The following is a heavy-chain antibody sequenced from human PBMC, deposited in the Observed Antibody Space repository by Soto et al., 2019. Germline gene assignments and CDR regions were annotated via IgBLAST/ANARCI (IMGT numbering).Heavy chain of an antibody. Sequence: ASETLSLTYTVTGGSMTSGDQYWTWIRQHPGKGLEWTGYINHRGSFYYNPSLKSRLSMSVDTSKNQFSLNVTSVTAADTAVYYCARELPQRQGRNMDVWGQGTTVTVSS. CDR2: INHRGSF. V-gene: IGHV4-31*03. J-gene: IGHJ6*02. CDR1: GGSMTSGDQY. CDR3: ARELPQRQGRNMDV. D-gene: IGHD1-1*01.